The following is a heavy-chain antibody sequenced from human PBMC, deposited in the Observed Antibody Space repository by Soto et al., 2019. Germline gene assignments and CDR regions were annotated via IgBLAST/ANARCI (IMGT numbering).Heavy chain of an antibody. CDR2: IKHDASDE. CDR1: GFTFSTDW. Sequence: EVQLVESGGGLVQPGESLRLSCEASGFTFSTDWMNWVRQAPGKGLEWVANIKHDASDEYYVDSVKGRFTISRDNGKSSLYLQMSGLGAEDTAVYYCVRDVYGWGSFGTWGQGTLVTVSS. CDR3: VRDVYGWGSFGT. J-gene: IGHJ5*02. D-gene: IGHD3-10*01. V-gene: IGHV3-7*01.